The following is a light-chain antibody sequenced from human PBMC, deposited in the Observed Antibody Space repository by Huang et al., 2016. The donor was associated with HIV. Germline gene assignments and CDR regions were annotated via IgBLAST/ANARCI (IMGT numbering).Light chain of an antibody. V-gene: IGKV3-15*01. CDR3: QQYNDFRST. Sequence: ETVMTQSPVTLSVSPGDRASLSCRSSQIVSSHLAWYQQKPGQAPRLLIYAASTRATGVQARLSGSGAGTEFTLTISTLQSEDSAVYYCQQYNDFRSTFGPGTRVEIK. J-gene: IGKJ3*01. CDR1: QIVSSH. CDR2: AAS.